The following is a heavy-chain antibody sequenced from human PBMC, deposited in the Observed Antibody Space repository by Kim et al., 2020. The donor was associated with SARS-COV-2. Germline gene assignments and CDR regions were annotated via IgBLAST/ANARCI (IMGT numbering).Heavy chain of an antibody. D-gene: IGHD2-2*01. CDR1: GGSFSGYY. Sequence: SETLSLTCAVYGGSFSGYYWSWIRQPPGKGLEWIGEINHSGSTNYNPSLKSRVTISVDTSKNQFSLKLSSVTAADTAVYYCAGIVVVPAAPDAFDIWGQGTMVTVSS. V-gene: IGHV4-34*01. CDR2: INHSGST. J-gene: IGHJ3*02. CDR3: AGIVVVPAAPDAFDI.